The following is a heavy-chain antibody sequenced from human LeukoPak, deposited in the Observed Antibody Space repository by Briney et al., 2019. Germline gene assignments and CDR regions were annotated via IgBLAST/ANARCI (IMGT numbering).Heavy chain of an antibody. J-gene: IGHJ4*02. D-gene: IGHD2-15*01. CDR1: GDSVSSNSAA. V-gene: IGHV6-1*01. CDR2: THYRSKWYN. Sequence: SQTLSLTCAISGDSVSSNSAAWNWIRQSPSRGLEWLGRTHYRSKWYNDYAVSVKSRITINPDTSKNQFSLQLNSVTPEDTAVYYCARGYCSGGSCSGEDYFDYWGQGTLVTVSS. CDR3: ARGYCSGGSCSGEDYFDY.